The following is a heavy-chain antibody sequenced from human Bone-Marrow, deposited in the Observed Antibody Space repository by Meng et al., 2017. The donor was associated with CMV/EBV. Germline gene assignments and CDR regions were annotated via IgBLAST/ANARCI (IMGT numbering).Heavy chain of an antibody. Sequence: ETPSLSCTVSGGYISSRSYYWGWICQPPGKGLEWIGSIYYSGSTYYNPSLKSRVTISVDTSKNQFSLKLSSVPAADTAVYYCARQDPFRRGAYFDYWGQGTLVTVSS. D-gene: IGHD2/OR15-2a*01. CDR2: IYYSGST. J-gene: IGHJ4*02. CDR1: GGYISSRSYY. V-gene: IGHV4-39*01. CDR3: ARQDPFRRGAYFDY.